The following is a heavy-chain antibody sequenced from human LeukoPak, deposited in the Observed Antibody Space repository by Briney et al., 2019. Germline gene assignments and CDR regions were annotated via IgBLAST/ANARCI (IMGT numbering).Heavy chain of an antibody. Sequence: GGSLRLSCAASGFTFSRYAMHWLRQAPGKWPEWVAVIAFDGNKKYYADSVKGRFTISRDNAKNSLYLQMNSLRAEDTAVYYCAREDGGTQAFDYWGQGTLVTVSS. J-gene: IGHJ4*02. D-gene: IGHD4-23*01. V-gene: IGHV3-30*04. CDR1: GFTFSRYA. CDR3: AREDGGTQAFDY. CDR2: IAFDGNKK.